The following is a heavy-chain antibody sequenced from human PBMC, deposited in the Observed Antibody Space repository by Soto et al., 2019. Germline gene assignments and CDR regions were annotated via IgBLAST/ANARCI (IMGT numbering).Heavy chain of an antibody. CDR3: AKDRPRRTSGYFFDY. V-gene: IGHV4-34*01. CDR2: INHSGST. Sequence: SETLSLTCAVYGGSFSGYYWSWIRQPPGKGLEWIGEINHSGSTNYNPSLKSRVTISVDTSKNQFSLKLSSVTAEDTALYYCAKDRPRRTSGYFFDYWGQGTPDPVSS. CDR1: GGSFSGYY. J-gene: IGHJ4*02. D-gene: IGHD1-1*01.